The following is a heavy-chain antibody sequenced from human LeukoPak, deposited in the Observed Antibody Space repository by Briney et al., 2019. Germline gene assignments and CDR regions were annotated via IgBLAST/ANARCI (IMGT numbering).Heavy chain of an antibody. CDR3: ARDNMSHLVHSAGWFDP. CDR2: IHYFGST. V-gene: IGHV4-31*03. J-gene: IGHJ5*02. CDR1: GGSISSTTYY. D-gene: IGHD6-6*01. Sequence: SQTLSLTCTVTGGSISSTTYYWSWIRQHPLKGLEWIGYIHYFGSTYYNPSLKSRVSISLDTSSNQFSLKLTSVTAADTAVYYCARDNMSHLVHSAGWFDPWGQGTLVTVS.